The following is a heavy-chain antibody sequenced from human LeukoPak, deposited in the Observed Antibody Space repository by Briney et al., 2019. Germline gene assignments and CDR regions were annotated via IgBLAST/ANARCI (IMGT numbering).Heavy chain of an antibody. CDR2: ISRSGGSK. Sequence: GGSLRLSCAASGFTFSSYGMSWVRQAPGKGLEWVSGISRSGGSKYYADSVQGRFTISRDNSKNTLYLQMDSLRAGDTAVYYCAKSQGYSNYYFDYWGQGTLVTVSS. V-gene: IGHV3-23*01. CDR3: AKSQGYSNYYFDY. CDR1: GFTFSSYG. D-gene: IGHD3-9*01. J-gene: IGHJ4*02.